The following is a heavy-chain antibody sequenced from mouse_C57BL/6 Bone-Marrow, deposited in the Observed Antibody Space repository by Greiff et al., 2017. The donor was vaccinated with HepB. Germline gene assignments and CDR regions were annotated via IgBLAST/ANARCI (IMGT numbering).Heavy chain of an antibody. V-gene: IGHV1-55*01. D-gene: IGHD3-2*02. CDR2: IYPGSGST. J-gene: IGHJ4*01. CDR1: GYTFTSYW. Sequence: QVQLQQPGAELVKPGASVKMSCKASGYTFTSYWITWVKQRPGQGLEWIGDIYPGSGSTNYNEKFKSKATLTVDTSSSTAYMQLSSLTSEDSAVYYCARRTAQATIYAMDYWGQGTSVTVSS. CDR3: ARRTAQATIYAMDY.